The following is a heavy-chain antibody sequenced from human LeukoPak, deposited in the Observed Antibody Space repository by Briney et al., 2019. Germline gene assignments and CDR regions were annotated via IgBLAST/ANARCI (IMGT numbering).Heavy chain of an antibody. V-gene: IGHV3-30*03. J-gene: IGHJ4*02. CDR3: ASPWNTMVRGVIRDY. Sequence: PGGSLRLSCAASGFTFSSYGMHWVRQAPGKGLEWVAVISYDGSNKYYADSVKGRFTISRDNAKNSLYLQMNSLRAKDTAVYYCASPWNTMVRGVIRDYWGQGTLVTVSS. CDR2: ISYDGSNK. D-gene: IGHD3-10*01. CDR1: GFTFSSYG.